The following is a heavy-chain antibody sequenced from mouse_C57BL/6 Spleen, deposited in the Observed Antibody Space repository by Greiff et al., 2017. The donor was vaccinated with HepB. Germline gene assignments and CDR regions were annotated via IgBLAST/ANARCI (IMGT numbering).Heavy chain of an antibody. CDR3: ARIPDYYGSSYGYAMDY. J-gene: IGHJ4*01. CDR2: IWWDDDK. V-gene: IGHV8-8*01. CDR1: GFSLSTFGMG. Sequence: ESGPGILQPSQTLSLTCSFSGFSLSTFGMGVGWIRQPSGKGLEWLAHIWWDDDKYYNPALKSRLTISKDTSKNQVFLKIANVDTADTATYYCARIPDYYGSSYGYAMDYWGQGTSVTVSS. D-gene: IGHD1-1*01.